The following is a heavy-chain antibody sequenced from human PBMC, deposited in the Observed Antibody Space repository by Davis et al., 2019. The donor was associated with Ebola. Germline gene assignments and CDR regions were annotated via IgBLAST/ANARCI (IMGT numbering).Heavy chain of an antibody. Sequence: PSETLSLTCTVSGGSISSGGYYWSWIRQHPGKGLEWIGYIYYSGSTYYNPSLKSRVTISVDTSKNQFSLKLSSVTAADTAVYYCGAMVQGGDYFDYWGQGTLVTVSS. CDR1: GGSISSGGYY. CDR2: IYYSGST. J-gene: IGHJ4*02. D-gene: IGHD3-10*01. CDR3: GAMVQGGDYFDY. V-gene: IGHV4-31*03.